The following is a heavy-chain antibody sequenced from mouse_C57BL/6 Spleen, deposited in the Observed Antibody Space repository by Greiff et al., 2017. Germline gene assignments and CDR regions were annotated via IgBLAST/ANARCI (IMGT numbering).Heavy chain of an antibody. Sequence: EVNVVESGGGLVKPGGSLKLSCAASGFTFSSYAMSWVRQTPEKRLEWVATISDGGSYTYYPDNVKGRFTISRDNAKNNLYLQMSHLKSEDTAMYYCARAYDYVPYFDYWGKGTTLTVSS. V-gene: IGHV5-4*03. D-gene: IGHD2-4*01. CDR3: ARAYDYVPYFDY. J-gene: IGHJ2*01. CDR1: GFTFSSYA. CDR2: ISDGGSYT.